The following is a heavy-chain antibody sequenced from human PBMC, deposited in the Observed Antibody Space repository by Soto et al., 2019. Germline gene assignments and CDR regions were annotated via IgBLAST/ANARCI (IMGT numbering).Heavy chain of an antibody. J-gene: IGHJ6*02. CDR3: AKDKDRQQLGWNYYYIIDV. CDR2: IIPIFTTP. CDR1: GGTFRTNA. D-gene: IGHD3-16*01. V-gene: IGHV1-69*12. Sequence: QVQLVQSGAEVKKPGSSVKISCKASGGTFRTNAFRWVRQAHVQGLEWMGGIIPIFTTPDYPQKFQGRVTITADESTTTTYIELNSLRSADTATYYCAKDKDRQQLGWNYYYIIDVWGQGTTVTVSS.